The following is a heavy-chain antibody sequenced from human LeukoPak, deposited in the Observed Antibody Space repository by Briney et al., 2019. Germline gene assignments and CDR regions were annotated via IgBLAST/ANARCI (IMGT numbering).Heavy chain of an antibody. Sequence: ASVKVSCKASGYTFTGYYIHWVRQAPGQGLEWVGWINPNSGGTDYAQKFQDKVTMTRDTSISTAYMELSRLRSDDTAVYYCARDPRYCSSSTCYAYFDYWGQGTLVTVSS. CDR3: ARDPRYCSSSTCYAYFDY. CDR2: INPNSGGT. V-gene: IGHV1-2*02. D-gene: IGHD2-2*01. CDR1: GYTFTGYY. J-gene: IGHJ4*02.